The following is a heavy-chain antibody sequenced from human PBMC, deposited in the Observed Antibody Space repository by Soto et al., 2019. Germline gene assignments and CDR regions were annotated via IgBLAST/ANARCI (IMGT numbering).Heavy chain of an antibody. V-gene: IGHV1-69*13. CDR1: GGTLSSLA. CDR3: ATDTSMFRGRIADTPWFDS. D-gene: IGHD3-10*01. J-gene: IGHJ5*01. CDR2: IIPIFGTA. Sequence: ASVKVSCKASGGTLSSLAFTWVRQARGQGLEWMGRIIPIFGTANYAQQLQGRVTITADESTGTVYMDLRSLRSEDTAMYYCATDTSMFRGRIADTPWFDSWGQGTLVTVSS.